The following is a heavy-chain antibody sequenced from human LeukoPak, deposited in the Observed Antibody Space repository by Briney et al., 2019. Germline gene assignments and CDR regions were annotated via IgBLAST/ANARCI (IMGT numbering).Heavy chain of an antibody. J-gene: IGHJ4*02. V-gene: IGHV3-15*01. CDR2: IKSKTDGGTT. D-gene: IGHD3-3*01. CDR3: TTQIFGVEQVGFDY. CDR1: GFTFSNAW. Sequence: GGSLRLSCAASGFTFSNAWMSWVRQAPGKGLEWVGRIKSKTDGGTTDYAAPVKGRFTISRDDSKNTLYLQMNSLKTEDTAVYYCTTQIFGVEQVGFDYWGQGTLVTVSS.